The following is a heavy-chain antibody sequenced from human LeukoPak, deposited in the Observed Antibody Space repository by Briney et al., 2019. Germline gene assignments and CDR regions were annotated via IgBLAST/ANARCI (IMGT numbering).Heavy chain of an antibody. Sequence: PGGSLRLSCAASGFTFSSYSMSWVRQAPGKGLEWVSSISSSSSYVYYADSVKGRFTISRDNAKNSLYLQMNSLRAEDTAVYYCARDSRGGRIRWLDYWGQGTLVTVSS. J-gene: IGHJ4*02. CDR2: ISSSSSYV. CDR1: GFTFSSYS. D-gene: IGHD4-23*01. V-gene: IGHV3-21*01. CDR3: ARDSRGGRIRWLDY.